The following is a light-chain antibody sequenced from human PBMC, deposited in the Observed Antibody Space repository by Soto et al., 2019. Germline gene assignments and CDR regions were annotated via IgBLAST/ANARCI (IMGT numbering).Light chain of an antibody. CDR3: CAFTSSGTWV. J-gene: IGLJ3*02. V-gene: IGLV2-14*01. CDR1: ISDFGGYNY. Sequence: QSVLTQPASVSGSPGQSISISCTGTISDFGGYNYVSWYQQHPGKTPKLMISEDTKRPSGVSNRFSGSKSGNMASLTISGLQAEDEADYYCCAFTSSGTWVFGVGTKLTVL. CDR2: EDT.